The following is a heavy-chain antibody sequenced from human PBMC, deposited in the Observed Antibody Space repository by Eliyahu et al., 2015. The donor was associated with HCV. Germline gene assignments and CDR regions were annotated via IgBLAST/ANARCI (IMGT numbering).Heavy chain of an antibody. CDR2: INSGGSAI. Sequence: EVQLVESGGTFIQPGGSLRLSCAASGFXFSSYEMDWVRQTPEKGLEWVSYINSGGSAIYYADSVKGRFTISRDDAKNSLYLQMNSLRVEDTAVYYCVRELGRDDSNAHHLGRWGQGTLVTVSS. D-gene: IGHD4-11*01. CDR1: GFXFSSYE. J-gene: IGHJ4*02. V-gene: IGHV3-48*03. CDR3: VRELGRDDSNAHHLGR.